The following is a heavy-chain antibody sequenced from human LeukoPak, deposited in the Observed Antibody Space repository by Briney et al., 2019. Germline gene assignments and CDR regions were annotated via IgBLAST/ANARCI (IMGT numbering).Heavy chain of an antibody. J-gene: IGHJ4*02. CDR2: IYTSGST. CDR1: GGSISSGSYY. D-gene: IGHD1-26*01. Sequence: SQTLSLTCTVSGGSISSGSYYWSWIRQPAGKGLEWIGRIYTSGSTNYNPSLKSRVTISVDTSKNQFSLKLSSVTAADTAVYYCARDPAEGSYWRLADYFDYWGQGTLVTVSS. CDR3: ARDPAEGSYWRLADYFDY. V-gene: IGHV4-61*02.